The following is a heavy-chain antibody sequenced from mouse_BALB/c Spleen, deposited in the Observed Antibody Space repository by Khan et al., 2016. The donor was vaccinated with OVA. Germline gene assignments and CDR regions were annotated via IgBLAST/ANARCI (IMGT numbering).Heavy chain of an antibody. CDR2: INPSNGRT. D-gene: IGHD2-1*01. CDR1: GYTLTSYW. J-gene: IGHJ2*01. CDR3: ARLLINFDY. Sequence: QVQLQQPGAELVNPGASVNLSCKASGYTLTSYWMNWVKQRPGQGIEWIGEINPSNGRTHYNEKLKRKATLTVDKASSTAYMQLSSPTSEDSAVYYCARLLINFDYWGQGTTLTVSS. V-gene: IGHV1S81*02.